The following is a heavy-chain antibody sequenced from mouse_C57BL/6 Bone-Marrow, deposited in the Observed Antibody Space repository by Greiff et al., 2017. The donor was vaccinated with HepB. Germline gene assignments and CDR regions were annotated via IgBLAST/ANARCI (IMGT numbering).Heavy chain of an antibody. CDR2: ISSGGDYI. D-gene: IGHD1-1*01. Sequence: EVKVEESGEGLVKPGGSLKLSCAASGFTFSSYAMSWVRQTPEKRLEWVAYISSGGDYIYYADTVKGRFTISRDNARNTLYLQMSSLKSEDTAMYYCTRGITTVGYWYFDVWGTGTTVTVSS. CDR1: GFTFSSYA. CDR3: TRGITTVGYWYFDV. V-gene: IGHV5-9-1*02. J-gene: IGHJ1*03.